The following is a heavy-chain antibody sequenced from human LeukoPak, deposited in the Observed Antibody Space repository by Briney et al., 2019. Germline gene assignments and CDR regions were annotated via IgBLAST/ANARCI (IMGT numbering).Heavy chain of an antibody. Sequence: ASVKVSCKASGYTFTSYGISWVRQAPGQGLEWMGWISAYNGNTNYAQKLQGRVTMTTDTSTSTAYMELRSLRSDDTAVYYCARSPYYYDSSGYDNWFDPWGQGTLVTVSS. CDR3: ARSPYYYDSSGYDNWFDP. J-gene: IGHJ5*02. V-gene: IGHV1-18*01. D-gene: IGHD3-22*01. CDR2: ISAYNGNT. CDR1: GYTFTSYG.